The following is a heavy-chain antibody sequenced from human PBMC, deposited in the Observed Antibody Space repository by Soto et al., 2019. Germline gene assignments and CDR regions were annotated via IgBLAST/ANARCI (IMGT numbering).Heavy chain of an antibody. D-gene: IGHD3-3*01. CDR3: ARERKFDFWRKGLDV. J-gene: IGHJ6*02. Sequence: QAQLVQSGAEVRKPGASVKVSCKASGYTFTTYDINWVRQAPGQGLEWLGWMDPNSGSTGYAQNFQGRITKTRNNSRNTALMELSSLQSEDTAVYYCARERKFDFWRKGLDVWGQGTTVTVSS. CDR2: MDPNSGST. V-gene: IGHV1-8*01. CDR1: GYTFTTYD.